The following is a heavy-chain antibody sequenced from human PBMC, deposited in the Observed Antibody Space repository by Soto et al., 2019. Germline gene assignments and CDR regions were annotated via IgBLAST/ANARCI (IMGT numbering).Heavy chain of an antibody. J-gene: IGHJ5*02. CDR3: GRWISGGYSDWFDP. V-gene: IGHV1-18*04. D-gene: IGHD1-26*01. CDR1: GYNFMRYG. CDR2: INVDNGET. Sequence: QVQLVQSGAEVKKPGASVKVSCKASGYNFMRYGFTWVRQAPGQGLEWMGWINVDNGETKYPQKIQSRVNMTTDPSTRTVYMELRSLTSDDTAVYYCGRWISGGYSDWFDPWGHGTLVTVSS.